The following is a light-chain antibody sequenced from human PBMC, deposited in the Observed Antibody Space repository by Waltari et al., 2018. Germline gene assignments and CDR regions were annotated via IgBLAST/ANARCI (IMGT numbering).Light chain of an antibody. J-gene: IGLJ3*02. CDR2: DVY. Sequence: QSALTQSRPVSGSPGQSVTISCTGTSSDVGGYDYVSWYQQHPGKAPKLVIYDVYKRPSGVPDRFSASKSGNTASLTISGLQADDEADYYCCAYAYTYWVFGGGTKVTVL. CDR3: CAYAYTYWV. V-gene: IGLV2-11*01. CDR1: SSDVGGYDY.